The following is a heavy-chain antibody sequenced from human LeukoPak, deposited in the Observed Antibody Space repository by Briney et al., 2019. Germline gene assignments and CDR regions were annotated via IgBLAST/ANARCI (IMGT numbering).Heavy chain of an antibody. CDR3: ARQALDPASIAAPVWFDP. D-gene: IGHD6-6*01. CDR1: GASIGSSSYY. CDR2: IYYSGNT. J-gene: IGHJ5*02. V-gene: IGHV4-39*01. Sequence: SATLSPTCTVSGASIGSSSYYGGRIPQHPGKGLEWIGSIYYSGNTYYNPSLKSRVAMSVDTSKNQFSLKLSAVTAADTAVYYCARQALDPASIAAPVWFDPWGQGTLVTVSS.